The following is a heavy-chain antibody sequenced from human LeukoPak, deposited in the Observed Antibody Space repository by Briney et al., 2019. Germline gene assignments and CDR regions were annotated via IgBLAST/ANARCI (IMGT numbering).Heavy chain of an antibody. J-gene: IGHJ4*02. CDR2: INPSGGST. CDR3: ARGVSGYALIVDDY. CDR1: GGTFSSYA. D-gene: IGHD5-12*01. V-gene: IGHV1-46*01. Sequence: PRASVKVSCKASGGTFSSYAISWVRQAPGQGLEWMGIINPSGGSTSYAQKFQGRVTMTRDTSTSTVYMELSSLRSEDTAVYYCARGVSGYALIVDDYWGQGTLVTVSS.